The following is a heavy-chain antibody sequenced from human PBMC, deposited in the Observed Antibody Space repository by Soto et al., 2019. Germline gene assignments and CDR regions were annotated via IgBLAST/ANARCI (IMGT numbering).Heavy chain of an antibody. V-gene: IGHV3-48*03. CDR1: GFSFISYE. CDR2: IGSGGTRR. Sequence: WGSLRLSCAASGFSFISYEINFVRHSPWKWLEWISYIGSGGTRRYYADSVKGRFTISRDNAKNSLYLQMNNLRADDTAIYYCASLVGATYGRKHFDYWGQGTLVTVSS. CDR3: ASLVGATYGRKHFDY. J-gene: IGHJ4*02. D-gene: IGHD1-26*01.